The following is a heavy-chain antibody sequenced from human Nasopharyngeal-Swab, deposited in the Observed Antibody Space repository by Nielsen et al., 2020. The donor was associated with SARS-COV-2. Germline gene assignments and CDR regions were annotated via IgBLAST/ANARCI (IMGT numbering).Heavy chain of an antibody. J-gene: IGHJ6*02. V-gene: IGHV5-51*01. CDR1: GYSFTSYW. D-gene: IGHD2-8*01. CDR2: IYPGDSDT. CDR3: ARQSRGHCTNGVCYSGMDV. Sequence: GESLKISCKGSGYSFTSYWIGWVRQMPGKALEWMGIIYPGDSDTRYSPSFQGQVTISADKSISTAYLQWSSLKASDTAMYYCARQSRGHCTNGVCYSGMDVWGQGTTVTVSS.